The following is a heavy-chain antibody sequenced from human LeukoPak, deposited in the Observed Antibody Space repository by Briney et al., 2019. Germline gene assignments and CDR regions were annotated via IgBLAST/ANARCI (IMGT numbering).Heavy chain of an antibody. CDR2: IIPILGIA. CDR3: ARDEALDKGYRSGGNCVSTFDI. V-gene: IGHV1-69*04. J-gene: IGHJ3*02. CDR1: GGTFSSYA. D-gene: IGHD2-15*01. Sequence: SVKVSCKASGGTFSSYAISWVRQAPGQGLEWMGRIIPILGIANYAQNFQGRVTITADKSTSTAYMELRSLRSVDTAVYYCARDEALDKGYRSGGNCVSTFDIWGQGTMVTVAS.